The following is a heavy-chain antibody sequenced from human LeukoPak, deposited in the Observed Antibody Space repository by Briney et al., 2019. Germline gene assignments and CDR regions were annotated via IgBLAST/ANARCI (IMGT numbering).Heavy chain of an antibody. V-gene: IGHV1-24*01. CDR1: GYTFIELS. CDR3: ATVFARRALDY. Sequence: ASVKVSCKVSGYTFIELSMHWVRQAPGKGLEYMGGFDPEDGETIYAQKFQGRVTLTEDTSTDTGYMELSSLRSEDTAVYYCATVFARRALDYWGQGTLVTVSS. D-gene: IGHD3-3*01. J-gene: IGHJ4*02. CDR2: FDPEDGET.